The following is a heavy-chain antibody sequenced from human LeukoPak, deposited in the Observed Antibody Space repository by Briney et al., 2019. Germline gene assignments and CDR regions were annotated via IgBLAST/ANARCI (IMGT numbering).Heavy chain of an antibody. V-gene: IGHV1-8*01. CDR3: TRGPFLNGNAYNWFDP. CDR2: VNPNSGNT. D-gene: IGHD1-20*01. J-gene: IGHJ5*02. Sequence: ASVKVSCKASGYTLTNYDINWVRQASGQGLEWMGWVNPNSGNTGYAQKFQGRVTMTMTTSLATAYMELNNLSSDDTAMYYCTRGPFLNGNAYNWFDPWGQGTLVTVSS. CDR1: GYTLTNYD.